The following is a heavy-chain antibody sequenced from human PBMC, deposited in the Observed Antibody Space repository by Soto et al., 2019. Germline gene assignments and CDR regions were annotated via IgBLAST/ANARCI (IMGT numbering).Heavy chain of an antibody. J-gene: IGHJ6*02. D-gene: IGHD6-19*01. Sequence: SVKVSCKASGGTFSSYAISWVRQAPGQGLEWMGGIIPIFGTANYAQKFQGRVTITADESTSTAYMELSSLRSEDTAVYYCARDAGGAYSSGWYDYYYYGMDVWGQGTTVTVS. V-gene: IGHV1-69*13. CDR3: ARDAGGAYSSGWYDYYYYGMDV. CDR1: GGTFSSYA. CDR2: IIPIFGTA.